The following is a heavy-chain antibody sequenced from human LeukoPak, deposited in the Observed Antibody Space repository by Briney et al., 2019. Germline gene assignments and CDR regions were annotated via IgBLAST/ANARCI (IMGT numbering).Heavy chain of an antibody. Sequence: GASVRVSCKASGYTFTSYDINWVRQATGQGLERMGWMNPNSGNTGYAQKFQGRVTMTRNTSISTAYMELSSLRSEDTAVYYCARVLITIDAFDIWGQGTMVTVSS. J-gene: IGHJ3*02. V-gene: IGHV1-8*01. D-gene: IGHD3-10*01. CDR1: GYTFTSYD. CDR2: MNPNSGNT. CDR3: ARVLITIDAFDI.